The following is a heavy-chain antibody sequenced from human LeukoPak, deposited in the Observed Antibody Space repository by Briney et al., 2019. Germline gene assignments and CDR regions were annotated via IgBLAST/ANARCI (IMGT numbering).Heavy chain of an antibody. D-gene: IGHD2-21*01. CDR3: AKDEGVRCLDGDCPFDY. V-gene: IGHV3-30*18. CDR1: GFMFSNYG. J-gene: IGHJ4*01. CDR2: ITYDAGDQ. Sequence: GGSLRLSSAASGFMFSNYGMHWVRQAPGKGLEWVAYITYDAGDQYYADSVRGRFTISRDTSKSTLYLQMNSLRPEDTALYYCAKDEGVRCLDGDCPFDYWGQGTRVTVSS.